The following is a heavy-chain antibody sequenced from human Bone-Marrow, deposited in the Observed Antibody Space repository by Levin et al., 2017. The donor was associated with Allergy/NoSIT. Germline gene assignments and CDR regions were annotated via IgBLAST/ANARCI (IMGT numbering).Heavy chain of an antibody. CDR3: AREDGYGFDY. CDR1: GGSISTGGFH. Sequence: QTLSLTCSLSGGSISTGGFHWSWVRQRPGKGLEWIGYIYYSGNTYYNPSLQSRLSISIDTSKNQFSLRLTSVTAADTAVYYCAREDGYGFDYWGQGTLVTVSS. V-gene: IGHV4-31*03. D-gene: IGHD5-24*01. CDR2: IYYSGNT. J-gene: IGHJ4*02.